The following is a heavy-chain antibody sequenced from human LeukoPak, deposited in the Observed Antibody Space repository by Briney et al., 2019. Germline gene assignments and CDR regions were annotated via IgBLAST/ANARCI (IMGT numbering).Heavy chain of an antibody. CDR1: GYTFTNYG. CDR2: ISAYNGNT. CDR3: ARNHYSGSYSPRDGMDV. V-gene: IGHV1-18*01. D-gene: IGHD1-26*01. J-gene: IGHJ6*04. Sequence: GASVKVSCKASGYTFTNYGISWVRQAPGQGLEWMGWISAYNGNTNYAQKLQGRVTMTTDTSTSTAYMEMRSLRSDDTAVYYCARNHYSGSYSPRDGMDVWGKGTTVTVSS.